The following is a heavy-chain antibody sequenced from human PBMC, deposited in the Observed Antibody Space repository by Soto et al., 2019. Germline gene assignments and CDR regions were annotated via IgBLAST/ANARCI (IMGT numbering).Heavy chain of an antibody. D-gene: IGHD6-13*01. V-gene: IGHV4-39*01. CDR1: GASISSSSYY. J-gene: IGHJ5*02. CDR2: IYYRGST. CDR3: ARRVLGHSSWYNWFDP. Sequence: PSETLSLTSTVSGASISSSSYYWGWILQPQRRGLEWIGSIYYRGSTYYNPSLKSRVTISVDTSKNQFSLKLSSVTAADTAVYYCARRVLGHSSWYNWFDPWGQGTLVTVS.